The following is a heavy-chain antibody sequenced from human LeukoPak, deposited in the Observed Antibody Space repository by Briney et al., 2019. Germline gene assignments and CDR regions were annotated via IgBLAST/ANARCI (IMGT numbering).Heavy chain of an antibody. CDR3: ARVADSGNYFQYFQH. Sequence: ASVKVSCKASGYTFTSYFMHWVRQAPGQGLEWLGVINPGSGSTTYAQEFQGRVTMTRDTSTSTVYMELSSLRSEDTAVYYCARVADSGNYFQYFQHWGQGTLVTVSS. CDR1: GYTFTSYF. D-gene: IGHD1-26*01. V-gene: IGHV1-46*01. J-gene: IGHJ1*01. CDR2: INPGSGST.